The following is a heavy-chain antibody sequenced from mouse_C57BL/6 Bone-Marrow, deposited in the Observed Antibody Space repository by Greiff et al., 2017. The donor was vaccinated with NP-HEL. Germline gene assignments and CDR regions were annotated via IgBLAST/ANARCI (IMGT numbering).Heavy chain of an antibody. Sequence: VQLQQPGAELVRPGTSVKLSCKASGYTFTSYWMHWVKQRPGQGLEWIGVIDPSDSYTNYNQKFKGKATLTVDTSSSTAYMHLSSLTSEDSAVYYCALYDGYYRWYFDVWGTGTTVTVSS. D-gene: IGHD2-3*01. CDR3: ALYDGYYRWYFDV. J-gene: IGHJ1*03. CDR2: IDPSDSYT. V-gene: IGHV1-59*01. CDR1: GYTFTSYW.